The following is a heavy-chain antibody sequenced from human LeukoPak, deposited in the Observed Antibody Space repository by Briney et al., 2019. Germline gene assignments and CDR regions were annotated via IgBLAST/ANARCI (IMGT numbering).Heavy chain of an antibody. V-gene: IGHV5-51*01. J-gene: IGHJ4*02. CDR1: GYSFTSYW. CDR3: ARILRFGTYSYGQGYYFDY. D-gene: IGHD5-18*01. Sequence: GESLKISCKGSGYSFTSYWIGWVRQMPGKGLEWMGIIYPGDSDTRYSPSFQGQVTISADKSISTAYLQWSSLKASDTAMYYCARILRFGTYSYGQGYYFDYWGQGTLVTVSS. CDR2: IYPGDSDT.